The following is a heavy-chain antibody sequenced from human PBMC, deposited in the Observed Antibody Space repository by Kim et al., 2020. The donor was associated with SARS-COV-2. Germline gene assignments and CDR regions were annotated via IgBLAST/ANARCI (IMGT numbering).Heavy chain of an antibody. J-gene: IGHJ3*02. Sequence: ASVKVSCKASGYTFTSYYMHWVRQAPGQGLEWMGIINPSGGSTSYAQKFQGRVTMTRDTSTSTVYMELSSLRSEDTAVYYCARDLETTMVRGVITHAFDIWGQGTMVTVSS. CDR1: GYTFTSYY. CDR2: INPSGGST. CDR3: ARDLETTMVRGVITHAFDI. D-gene: IGHD3-10*01. V-gene: IGHV1-46*01.